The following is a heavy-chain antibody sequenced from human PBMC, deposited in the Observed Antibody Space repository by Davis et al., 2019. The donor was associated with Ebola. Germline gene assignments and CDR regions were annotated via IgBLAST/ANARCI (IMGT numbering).Heavy chain of an antibody. CDR3: ARDEDV. J-gene: IGHJ6*02. CDR1: GYIFTRYS. Sequence: ASVKVSCKTSGYIFTRYSIHWVRQAPGEGLEWVGWINGVNGDTKCSQKFQGRVTFTRDASASTAYLELSSLRSEDTAMYYCARDEDVWGQGTTVTVSS. V-gene: IGHV1-3*01. CDR2: INGVNGDT.